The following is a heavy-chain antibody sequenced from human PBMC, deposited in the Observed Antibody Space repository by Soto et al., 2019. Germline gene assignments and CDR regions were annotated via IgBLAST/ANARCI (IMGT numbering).Heavy chain of an antibody. CDR2: IIPILGIA. CDR1: GGTFSSYT. Sequence: QVQLAQSGAEVKKPGSSVKVSCKASGGTFSSYTISWVRQAPGQGLEWMGRIIPILGIANYAQKFQGRVTITADKSTSTAYMELSSLRSEDTAVYYCARYQLGYCSGGSCYADAFDIWGQGTMVTVSS. CDR3: ARYQLGYCSGGSCYADAFDI. D-gene: IGHD2-15*01. J-gene: IGHJ3*02. V-gene: IGHV1-69*02.